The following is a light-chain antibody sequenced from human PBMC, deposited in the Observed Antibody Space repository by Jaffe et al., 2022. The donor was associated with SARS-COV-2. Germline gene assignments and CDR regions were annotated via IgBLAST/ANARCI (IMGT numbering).Light chain of an antibody. J-gene: IGLJ1*01. V-gene: IGLV2-14*01. CDR2: GVT. CDR1: SSDVGGYNY. CDR3: ASYTSSRTYV. Sequence: QSALTQPVSVSGSPGQSITISCTGTSSDVGGYNYVSWYQHHPGKAPKVMIYGVTNRPSGVPDRFSGSKSGNTASLTISGLQAEDEADYHCASYTSSRTYVFGTGTKVTVL.